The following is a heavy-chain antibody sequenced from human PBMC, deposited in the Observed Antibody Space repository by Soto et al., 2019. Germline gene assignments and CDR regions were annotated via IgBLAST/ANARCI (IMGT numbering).Heavy chain of an antibody. CDR3: ARVSIRYCSSTRCYPGY. J-gene: IGHJ4*02. CDR2: INPNSGGI. V-gene: IGHV1-2*02. Sequence: ASVKVSCKASGYTFTGYYMHWVRQAPGQGLEWMGWINPNSGGINYAQKFQGRVTMTRDTSISTAYMELSRLRSDDTAVYYCARVSIRYCSSTRCYPGYWGQGTLVTVSS. D-gene: IGHD2-2*01. CDR1: GYTFTGYY.